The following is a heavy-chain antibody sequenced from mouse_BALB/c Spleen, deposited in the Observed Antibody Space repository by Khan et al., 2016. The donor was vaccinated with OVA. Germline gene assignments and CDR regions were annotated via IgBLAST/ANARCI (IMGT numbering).Heavy chain of an antibody. CDR2: ISSSGST. CDR1: GYSITSDYA. Sequence: VQLQESGPGLVKPSQSLSLTCTVTGYSITSDYAWNWIRQFPGNKLEWMGYISSSGSTNYNPALKSRISITRDTSKNQFFLRLNSVTTEDTATYYCARDGSRYNYAMDYWGQGTSVTVSS. J-gene: IGHJ4*01. CDR3: ARDGSRYNYAMDY. V-gene: IGHV3-2*02. D-gene: IGHD2-3*01.